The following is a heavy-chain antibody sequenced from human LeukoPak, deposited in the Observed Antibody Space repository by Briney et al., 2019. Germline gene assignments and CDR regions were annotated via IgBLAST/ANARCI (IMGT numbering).Heavy chain of an antibody. CDR1: GYTFTSYG. CDR3: ARDRVSCSSTSCYGPFDP. Sequence: ASVKVSCKASGYTFTSYGISWVRQAPGQGLEWMGWISAYNGNTNYAQKLQGRVTMTTDTSTSTAYMELSSLRSEDTAVYYCARDRVSCSSTSCYGPFDPWGQGTLVTVSS. V-gene: IGHV1-18*01. CDR2: ISAYNGNT. J-gene: IGHJ5*02. D-gene: IGHD2-2*01.